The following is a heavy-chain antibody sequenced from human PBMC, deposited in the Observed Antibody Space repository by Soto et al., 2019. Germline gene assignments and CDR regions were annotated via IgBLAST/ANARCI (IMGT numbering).Heavy chain of an antibody. CDR2: INHSGGT. J-gene: IGHJ4*02. CDR3: VRGQWLPRGEY. D-gene: IGHD6-19*01. Sequence: WTWIRQPPGKGLEWIGEINHSGGTNYNPSLKSRVTISIDTPENQFSLRLTSVTAADTAVYYCVRGQWLPRGEYWGQGTLVTVSS. V-gene: IGHV4-34*01.